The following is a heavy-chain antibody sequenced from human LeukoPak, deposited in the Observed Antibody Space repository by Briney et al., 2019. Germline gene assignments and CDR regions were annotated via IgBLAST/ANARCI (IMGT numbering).Heavy chain of an antibody. J-gene: IGHJ4*02. Sequence: GGSLRLSCAASGFKFSSYVMTWVRQAPGKGLEWVSAISGSGGSTVYADSVKGRLTISRDNSKNTLYLEMSSLRDEDTAIYYCTKGGSYAPLDYWGQGTLVTVSS. CDR1: GFKFSSYV. D-gene: IGHD1-26*01. V-gene: IGHV3-23*01. CDR3: TKGGSYAPLDY. CDR2: ISGSGGST.